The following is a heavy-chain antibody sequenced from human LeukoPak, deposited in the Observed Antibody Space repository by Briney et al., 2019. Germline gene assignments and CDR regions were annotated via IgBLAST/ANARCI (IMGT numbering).Heavy chain of an antibody. Sequence: GGSLRLSCGASGFTFNTYAMSWVRQAPGKGLEWVPSISGSGDSTYYADSVKGRFTISRDNSKNTLYLQMNSLRAEDTAVYYCARDGGKETRGRGLQLLWDYWGQRTLVTVSS. D-gene: IGHD3-16*01. J-gene: IGHJ4*02. CDR2: ISGSGDST. CDR1: GFTFNTYA. V-gene: IGHV3-23*01. CDR3: ARDGGKETRGRGLQLLWDY.